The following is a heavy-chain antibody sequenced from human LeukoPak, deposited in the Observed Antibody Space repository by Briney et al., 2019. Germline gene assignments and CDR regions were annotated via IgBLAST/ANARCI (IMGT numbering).Heavy chain of an antibody. CDR3: ARPGVGSGRYGAFDI. Sequence: SETLSLTCTVSGGSISSGSYYWSWIWQPAGKGLEWIGRIYTSGSTNYNPSLKSRVTISVDTSKNQFSLKLSSVTAADTAVYYCARPGVGSGRYGAFDIWGQGTMVTVSS. CDR2: IYTSGST. V-gene: IGHV4-61*02. J-gene: IGHJ3*02. D-gene: IGHD5-18*01. CDR1: GGSISSGSYY.